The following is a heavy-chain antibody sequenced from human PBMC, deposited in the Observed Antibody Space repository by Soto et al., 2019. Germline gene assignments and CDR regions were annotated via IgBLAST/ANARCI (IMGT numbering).Heavy chain of an antibody. D-gene: IGHD4-17*01. Sequence: SETLSLTCTVSGDSVSKYYWNWIRQPAGKGLEWIGRIHSTRSPNYNPSLKSRVTMSVDKSKNQFSLKLNLTSVTAADTAVYYCARSNAYGDYANLDTWGQGTLVTVSS. V-gene: IGHV4-4*07. J-gene: IGHJ5*02. CDR3: ARSNAYGDYANLDT. CDR2: IHSTRSP. CDR1: GDSVSKYY.